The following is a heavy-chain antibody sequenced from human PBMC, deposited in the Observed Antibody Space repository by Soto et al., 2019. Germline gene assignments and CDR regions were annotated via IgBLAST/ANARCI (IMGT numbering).Heavy chain of an antibody. CDR2: ISPSGGST. V-gene: IGHV1-46*01. J-gene: IGHJ4*02. CDR1: GYTFSNYY. D-gene: IGHD2-15*01. Sequence: ASVKVSCKASGYTFSNYYMHWVRQVPGQGLEWMGTISPSGGSTRYAQKFQGRINLTRKTSTGTVYMELRSLKSEDTAVYYCARGNFVVVVVTQGSYFDYWGQGTLVTVSS. CDR3: ARGNFVVVVVTQGSYFDY.